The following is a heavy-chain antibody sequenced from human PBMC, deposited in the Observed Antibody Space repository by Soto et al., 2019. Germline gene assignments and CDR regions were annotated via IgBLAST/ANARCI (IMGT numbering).Heavy chain of an antibody. CDR1: GYTFTSYD. CDR3: ASDRGSSGQSPDS. Sequence: QVQLVQSGAEVKKPGASVKVSCKASGYTFTSYDISWQRQAPGQGLEWMGWISAYNGNTNFAQKPQGRVTMTTDTSTATADMELRSLRSDDTAVYYCASDRGSSGQSPDSWGQGTLVTGSS. CDR2: ISAYNGNT. D-gene: IGHD6-19*01. J-gene: IGHJ4*02. V-gene: IGHV1-18*01.